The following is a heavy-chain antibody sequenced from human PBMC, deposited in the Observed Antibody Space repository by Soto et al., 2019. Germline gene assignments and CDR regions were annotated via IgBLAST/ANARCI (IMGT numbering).Heavy chain of an antibody. CDR2: ISGSGGST. CDR1: GFTFSSYA. Sequence: EVQLLESGGGLVQPGGSLRLSCAASGFTFSSYAMSWVRQAPGKGLEWVSAISGSGGSTYYADSVKGRFTISRDNSKNTLYLQMNSLRAEDTAVYYCAKDGKSVGLMVYANFYFDYWGQGTLVTVSS. D-gene: IGHD2-8*01. V-gene: IGHV3-23*01. CDR3: AKDGKSVGLMVYANFYFDY. J-gene: IGHJ4*02.